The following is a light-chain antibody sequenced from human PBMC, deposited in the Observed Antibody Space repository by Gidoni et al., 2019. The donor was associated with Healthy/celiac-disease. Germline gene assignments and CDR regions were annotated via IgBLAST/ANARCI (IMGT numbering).Light chain of an antibody. CDR1: SGHSSYA. CDR3: QTWGTGIVV. V-gene: IGLV4-69*01. Sequence: QLVLTQSPSASASLGASVKLTCPLSSGHSSYAIAWHQQQPEKGPRYLMKLNSDGSHSKGDGIPDRFSGSSSGAERYLTISSLQSEDEADYYCQTWGTGIVVFGGGTKLT. J-gene: IGLJ2*01. CDR2: LNSDGSH.